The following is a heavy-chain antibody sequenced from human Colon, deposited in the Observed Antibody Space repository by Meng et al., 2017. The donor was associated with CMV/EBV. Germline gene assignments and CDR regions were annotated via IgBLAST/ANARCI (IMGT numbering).Heavy chain of an antibody. CDR3: ARAGHSGSYLPGLFDY. Sequence: GESLKISCAASGFTFDDYGMTWVRQAPGKGLEWVSTINWNGKTSGLADSVQGRFTISRDNARNSLYLEMNFLRADDTAFYYCARAGHSGSYLPGLFDYWGQGVLVTVSS. V-gene: IGHV3-20*04. CDR1: GFTFDDYG. D-gene: IGHD1-26*01. J-gene: IGHJ4*02. CDR2: INWNGKTS.